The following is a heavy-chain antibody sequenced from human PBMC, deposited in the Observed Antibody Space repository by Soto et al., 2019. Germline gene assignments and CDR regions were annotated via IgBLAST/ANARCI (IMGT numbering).Heavy chain of an antibody. CDR1: GYSFTSYW. D-gene: IGHD5-18*01. V-gene: IGHV5-10-1*01. CDR3: ARWGRPAMARYYYGMDV. J-gene: IGHJ6*02. Sequence: GESLKISCKGSGYSFTSYWISWVRQMPGKGLEWMGRIDPSDSYTNYSPSFQGHVTISADKSISTAYLQWSSLKASDTAMYYYARWGRPAMARYYYGMDVWGQGTTVTVS. CDR2: IDPSDSYT.